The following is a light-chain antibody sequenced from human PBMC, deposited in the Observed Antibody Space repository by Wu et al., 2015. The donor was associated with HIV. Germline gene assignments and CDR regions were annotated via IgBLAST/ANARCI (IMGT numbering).Light chain of an antibody. Sequence: EIVLTQSPGTLSLSPGERATLSCRASEDLASDYLAWYQQRPGQAPTLLIYGASYRATGVPDRFSASGSGADFSLTIRRLEPEDFAIYYCQHRSIWPLFGPGTKVDIK. CDR1: EDLASDY. CDR3: QHRSIWPL. V-gene: IGKV3D-20*02. J-gene: IGKJ3*01. CDR2: GAS.